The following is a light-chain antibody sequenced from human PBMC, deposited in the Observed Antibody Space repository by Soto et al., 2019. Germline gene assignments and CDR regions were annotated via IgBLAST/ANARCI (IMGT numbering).Light chain of an antibody. Sequence: EIVLTQSPGTLSLSPGERATLSCRASQSVSSSYLAWYQQKPGQAPRLLIYGASSRATGIPDRFSGSGSGTDFTLTISRLEPEDFVVYYCQQYGTSPLTFGRGTKVEIK. CDR2: GAS. V-gene: IGKV3-20*01. CDR1: QSVSSSY. CDR3: QQYGTSPLT. J-gene: IGKJ4*01.